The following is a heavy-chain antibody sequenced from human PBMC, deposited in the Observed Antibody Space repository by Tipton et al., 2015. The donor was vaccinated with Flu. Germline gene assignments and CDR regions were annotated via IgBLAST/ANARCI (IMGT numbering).Heavy chain of an antibody. Sequence: LRLSCTVSGGSISSSSYYWGWIRQPPGKGLEWIGSIYYSGSTYYNPSLKSRVTISVDTSKNQFSLKLSSVTAADTAVYYCARHANLYGMDVWGQGTTVTVSS. V-gene: IGHV4-39*01. CDR3: ARHANLYGMDV. D-gene: IGHD1-14*01. CDR2: IYYSGST. J-gene: IGHJ6*02. CDR1: GGSISSSSYY.